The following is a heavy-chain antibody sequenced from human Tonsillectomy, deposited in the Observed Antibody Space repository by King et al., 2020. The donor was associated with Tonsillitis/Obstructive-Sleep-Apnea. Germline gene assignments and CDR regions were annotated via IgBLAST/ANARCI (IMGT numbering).Heavy chain of an antibody. J-gene: IGHJ6*03. V-gene: IGHV4-59*01. CDR2: IYYSGST. CDR3: ARDRPYYYCYMDV. Sequence: QLQESGPGLVKPSETLSLTCTVSGGSISSYYWSWIRQPPGKGLEWIGYIYYSGSTNYNPSLKSRVTISVDTSKNQFSLKLSSVTAADTAVYYCARDRPYYYCYMDVWGKGTTVTVSS. CDR1: GGSISSYY.